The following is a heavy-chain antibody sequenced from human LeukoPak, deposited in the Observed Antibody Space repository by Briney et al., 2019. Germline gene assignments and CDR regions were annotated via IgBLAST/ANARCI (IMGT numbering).Heavy chain of an antibody. V-gene: IGHV3-23*01. CDR1: GLTFRDYA. Sequence: GGSLRLSCAISGLTFRDYAMTWVRQAPGKGLEWVSTIVGDSSKTYYADSVKGRFTISRDNAKSTLYLQMNSLRAEDTAVYYCARTTVVGATPFDYWGQGTLVTVSS. CDR2: IVGDSSKT. CDR3: ARTTVVGATPFDY. J-gene: IGHJ4*02. D-gene: IGHD1-26*01.